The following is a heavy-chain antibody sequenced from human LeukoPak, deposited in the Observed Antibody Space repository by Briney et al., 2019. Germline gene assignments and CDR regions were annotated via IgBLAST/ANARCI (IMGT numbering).Heavy chain of an antibody. CDR3: AREKYGDYVVDY. V-gene: IGHV3-21*06. D-gene: IGHD4-17*01. Sequence: PGGSLRLSFAASGFTFSSYSMNWVRQAPGKGLEWVSSISSSSSYIYYADSVKGRFTISRDNAKNSLYLQMNSVRAEDTAAYYCAREKYGDYVVDYWGQGTLVTVSS. J-gene: IGHJ4*02. CDR2: ISSSSSYI. CDR1: GFTFSSYS.